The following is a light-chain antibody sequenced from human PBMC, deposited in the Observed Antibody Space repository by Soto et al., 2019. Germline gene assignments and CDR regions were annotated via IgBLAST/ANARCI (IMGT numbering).Light chain of an antibody. V-gene: IGLV2-14*03. J-gene: IGLJ2*01. Sequence: QSVLTQPASVSGSPGQSVTISCTGTSSDIGGYRYVSWCQQRPGKAPKLMIHDVTNRPSGVSDRFSGSKSGNTASLTISGLQAEDEADYYCTSYTSDSSVIFGGGTKLTVL. CDR1: SSDIGGYRY. CDR3: TSYTSDSSVI. CDR2: DVT.